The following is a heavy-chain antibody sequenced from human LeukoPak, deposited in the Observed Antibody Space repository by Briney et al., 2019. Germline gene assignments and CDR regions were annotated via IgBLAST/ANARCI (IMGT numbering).Heavy chain of an antibody. J-gene: IGHJ4*02. CDR3: AKDTQLYYDFWSGYIDY. CDR2: ISGDGGST. CDR1: GFTFDDYA. Sequence: GGSLRLSCAASGFTFDDYAMHWVRQAPGKGLEWVSLISGDGGSTYYADSVKGRFTISRDNSKNSLYLQMNSLRTEDTALYYCAKDTQLYYDFWSGYIDYWGQGTLVTVSS. V-gene: IGHV3-43*02. D-gene: IGHD3-3*01.